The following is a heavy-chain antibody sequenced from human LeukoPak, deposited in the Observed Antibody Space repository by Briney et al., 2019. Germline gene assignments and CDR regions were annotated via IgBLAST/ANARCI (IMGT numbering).Heavy chain of an antibody. V-gene: IGHV1-69*04. CDR3: ARDRGEYCSSTSCYYAPYNWFDP. CDR2: IIPILGIA. Sequence: SVKVSCKASGGTFSSYAISWVRQAPGQGLEWMGRIIPILGIANYAQKFQGRVTITTDESTSTAYMELSSLRSEDTAVYYCARDRGEYCSSTSCYYAPYNWFDPWGQGTLVTVSS. CDR1: GGTFSSYA. D-gene: IGHD2-2*01. J-gene: IGHJ5*02.